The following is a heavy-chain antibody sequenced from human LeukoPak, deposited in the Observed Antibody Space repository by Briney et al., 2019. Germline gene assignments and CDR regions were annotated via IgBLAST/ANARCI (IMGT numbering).Heavy chain of an antibody. D-gene: IGHD3-22*01. J-gene: IGHJ3*02. Sequence: GGCLRLSCAASGFTFSSYSMNWVRQAPGKGLEWVSSISSSSSYIYYPDSVKGRFTISRDNAKNSLYLQMNGLRDEDTAVYYCARDRSNLYYDSSGDAFDIWGQGTMVTVSS. CDR2: ISSSSSYI. CDR1: GFTFSSYS. V-gene: IGHV3-21*01. CDR3: ARDRSNLYYDSSGDAFDI.